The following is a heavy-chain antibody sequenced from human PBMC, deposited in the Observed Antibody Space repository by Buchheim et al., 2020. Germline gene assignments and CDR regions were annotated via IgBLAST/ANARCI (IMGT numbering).Heavy chain of an antibody. CDR2: ISSSGSTI. J-gene: IGHJ4*02. CDR1: GFTFSSYE. D-gene: IGHD3-22*01. Sequence: EVQLVESGGGLVQPGGSLRLSCAASGFTFSSYEMNWVRQAPGKGLEWVSYISSSGSTIYYADSVKGRFTISRDNAKHSLYLQMNSLRAEDTAVYYCARDSYYYDSSGYFDYWGQGTL. CDR3: ARDSYYYDSSGYFDY. V-gene: IGHV3-48*03.